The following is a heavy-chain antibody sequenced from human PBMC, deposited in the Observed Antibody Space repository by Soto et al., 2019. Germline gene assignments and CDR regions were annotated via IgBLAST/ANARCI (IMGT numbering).Heavy chain of an antibody. D-gene: IGHD1-7*01. CDR2: IYYSGST. V-gene: IGHV4-59*08. J-gene: IGHJ6*03. CDR1: GVSISSYY. CDR3: ARLLTGTTSPYYYYMDV. Sequence: SETLSLSCTVSGVSISSYYWSCIMQPTRKGLEWIGYIYYSGSTNYNPSLKSRVTISVDTSKNQFSLKLSSVTAADTVVYYCARLLTGTTSPYYYYMDVWGKGTTVTVSS.